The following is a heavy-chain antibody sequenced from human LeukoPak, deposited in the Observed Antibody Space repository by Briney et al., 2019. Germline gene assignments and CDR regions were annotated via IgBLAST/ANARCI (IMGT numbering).Heavy chain of an antibody. Sequence: PGGFLRLSCAASGFMFSSYAMNWVRQAPGKGLEWVSYISSSSSTIYYADSVKGRFTISRDNAKNSLYLQMNSLRAEDTAVYYCAYYGSGSYKSSDWGQGTLVTVSS. CDR2: ISSSSSTI. D-gene: IGHD3-10*01. CDR3: AYYGSGSYKSSD. CDR1: GFMFSSYA. J-gene: IGHJ4*02. V-gene: IGHV3-48*04.